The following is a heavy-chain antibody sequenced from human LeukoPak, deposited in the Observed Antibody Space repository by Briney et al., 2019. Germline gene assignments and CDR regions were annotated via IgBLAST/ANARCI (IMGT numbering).Heavy chain of an antibody. V-gene: IGHV4-39*07. CDR2: IYYSGST. D-gene: IGHD1-26*01. Sequence: SETLSLTCTVSGGSISSSSYYWGWIRQPPGKGLEWIGSIYYSGSTYYNPSLKSRVTISVDTSKNQFSLKLSSVTAADTAVYYCATGWELLAFDYWGQGTLVTVSS. CDR3: ATGWELLAFDY. J-gene: IGHJ4*02. CDR1: GGSISSSSYY.